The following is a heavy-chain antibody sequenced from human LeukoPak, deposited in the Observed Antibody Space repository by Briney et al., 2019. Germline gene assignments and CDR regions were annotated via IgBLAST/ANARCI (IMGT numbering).Heavy chain of an antibody. CDR2: ISYDGSNK. D-gene: IGHD2-2*01. V-gene: IGHV3-30*03. CDR1: GFTFSSYG. Sequence: GGSLRLSCAASGFTFSSYGMHWVRQAPGKGLEWVAVISYDGSNKYYADSVKGRFTISRDNAKNSLYLQMNSLRAEDTAVYYCASTRTFDYWGQGTLVTVSS. J-gene: IGHJ4*02. CDR3: ASTRTFDY.